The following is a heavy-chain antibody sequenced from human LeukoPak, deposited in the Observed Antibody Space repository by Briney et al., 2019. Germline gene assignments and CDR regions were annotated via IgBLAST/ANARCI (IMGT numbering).Heavy chain of an antibody. V-gene: IGHV3-30*18. CDR3: AKEGHRIAVAGTGSFQH. D-gene: IGHD6-19*01. J-gene: IGHJ1*01. CDR2: ISYDGSNK. Sequence: GGSLRLSWAASGFTFSSYSMNWVRQAPGKGLEWVAVISYDGSNKYYADSVKGRFTISRDNSKNTLYLQMNSLRAEDTAVYYCAKEGHRIAVAGTGSFQHWGQGTLVTVSS. CDR1: GFTFSSYS.